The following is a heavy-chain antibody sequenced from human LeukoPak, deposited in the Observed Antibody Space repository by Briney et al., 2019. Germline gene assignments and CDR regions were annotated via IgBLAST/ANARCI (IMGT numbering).Heavy chain of an antibody. CDR1: GGSISRSNW. Sequence: SETLSLTCGVSGGSISRSNWWNWVRQPPGKGLEGIGEIYHNGSTNYNSSLKSRVTISVDRSKRQFSLKVSSVTAADTAVYYCARAGGNSRFDYWGQGTLVTVSS. J-gene: IGHJ4*02. D-gene: IGHD4-23*01. CDR3: ARAGGNSRFDY. V-gene: IGHV4-4*02. CDR2: IYHNGST.